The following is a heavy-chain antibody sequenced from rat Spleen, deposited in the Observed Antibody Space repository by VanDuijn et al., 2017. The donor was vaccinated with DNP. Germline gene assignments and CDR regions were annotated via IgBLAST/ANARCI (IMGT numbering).Heavy chain of an antibody. CDR3: TRGHPPRGFDY. V-gene: IGHV5-31*01. J-gene: IGHJ2*01. Sequence: EVHLFASGGDLVPPGRSLPLSCVASGFTFPSYWLAWIRPVPGTGLEWVASITRRGGHPFSPDSVKGRFTISRDNAKNTLYLQMSSLRSEDTATYYCTRGHPPRGFDYWGQGVMVTVSS. CDR1: GFTFPSYW. CDR2: ITRRGGHP. D-gene: IGHD3-8*01.